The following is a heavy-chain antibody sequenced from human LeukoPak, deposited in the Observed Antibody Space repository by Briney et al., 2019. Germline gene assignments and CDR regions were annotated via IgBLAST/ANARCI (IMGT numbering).Heavy chain of an antibody. J-gene: IGHJ6*03. CDR3: ARDGWNGHYYMDV. CDR1: GYTFTSYA. V-gene: IGHV1-69*05. D-gene: IGHD2-8*01. Sequence: ASVKVSCKASGYTFTSYAISWVRQAPGQGLEWMGGIIPIFGTANYAQKFQGRVTITTAESTSTAYMELSSLRSEDTAVYYCARDGWNGHYYMDVWGKGTTVTVSS. CDR2: IIPIFGTA.